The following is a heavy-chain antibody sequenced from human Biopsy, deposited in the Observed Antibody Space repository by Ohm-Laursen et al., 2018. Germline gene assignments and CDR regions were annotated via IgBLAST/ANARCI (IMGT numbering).Heavy chain of an antibody. D-gene: IGHD3-16*01. J-gene: IGHJ4*02. CDR3: ATDPYFTYLYDAGHFDY. V-gene: IGHV3-23*01. Sequence: SLRLSCAASEFTFATYAMTWVRQAPGEGLEWVSSLSSGGETEYYADSVKGRFTISRHNSKNTLYLQMSSLRAGATAVYYCATDPYFTYLYDAGHFDYWGQGTLVTVSS. CDR2: LSSGGETE. CDR1: EFTFATYA.